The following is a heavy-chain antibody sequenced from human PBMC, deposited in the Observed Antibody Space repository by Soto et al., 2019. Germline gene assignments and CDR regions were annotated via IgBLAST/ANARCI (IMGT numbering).Heavy chain of an antibody. D-gene: IGHD3-10*01. CDR2: IGTAGDT. Sequence: EVQLVESGGGLVQPGGSLRLSCAASGFTFSSYDMHWVRQAPGRGLEWVSVIGTAGDTSYRGSVKGRFTISREKANNSLYLQMNSLSAGDTAVYYCARGFGSFYYMDVWGKGTTVTVSS. CDR1: GFTFSSYD. V-gene: IGHV3-13*01. CDR3: ARGFGSFYYMDV. J-gene: IGHJ6*03.